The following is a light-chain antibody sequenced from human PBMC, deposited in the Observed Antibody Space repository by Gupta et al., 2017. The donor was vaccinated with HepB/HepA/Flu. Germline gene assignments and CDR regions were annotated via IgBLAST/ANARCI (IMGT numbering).Light chain of an antibody. CDR1: QSLSGN. J-gene: IGKJ2*01. CDR3: QQYNNWPYT. CDR2: GSS. V-gene: IGKV3-15*01. Sequence: IVLPQSPAPLPVSPGESATLACRARQSLSGNLAWYQQRPGQAPRLVIFGSSKRAPDIPARFSGRESATEFTLTISSLQSEDFAVYYCQQYNNWPYTFGQGTKLEIK.